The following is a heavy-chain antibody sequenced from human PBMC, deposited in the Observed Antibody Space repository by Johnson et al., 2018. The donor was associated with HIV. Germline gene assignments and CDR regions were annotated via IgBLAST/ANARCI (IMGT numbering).Heavy chain of an antibody. CDR1: GFSFSTYD. V-gene: IGHV3-30*02. J-gene: IGHJ3*02. CDR2: IRYDGNNK. CDR3: ARDGLAANAFDT. Sequence: QVYLVESGGGVVQPGGSLRLSCAASGFSFSTYDVHWVRQAPGKGLEWVAFIRYDGNNKFYADSVKGRFTISRDNAKNTLYLQMNSLRAEDTAVYYCARDGLAANAFDTWGQGTMVTVSS. D-gene: IGHD3/OR15-3a*01.